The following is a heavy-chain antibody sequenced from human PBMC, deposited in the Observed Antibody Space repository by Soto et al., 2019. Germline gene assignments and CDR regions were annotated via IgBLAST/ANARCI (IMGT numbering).Heavy chain of an antibody. D-gene: IGHD3-10*01. CDR3: ARSPNYYYYGFDV. CDR2: IYYSSST. CDR1: GGSVSSGDYF. J-gene: IGHJ6*02. V-gene: IGHV4-61*08. Sequence: SDTLSLTCTVSGGSVSSGDYFWSWLRQSPGKRLEWIAYIYYSSSTNYNPSLKRRATISVDTSKSQVSLTLTSTTAADAALYYCARSPNYYYYGFDVWGQGTAVTVSS.